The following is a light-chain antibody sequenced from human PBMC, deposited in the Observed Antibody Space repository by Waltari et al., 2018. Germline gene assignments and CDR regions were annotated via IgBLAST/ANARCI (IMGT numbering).Light chain of an antibody. CDR1: SGHSTYA. Sequence: QLVLTQSPSASASLGASVKLTCTLSSGHSTYAIAWHQQQPAKGPRYLMKLNSDGTYTKGAGIPDRFSGSSSGAERYLTISSLQSEDAADYYCQAWGTGIVFGTGTKVTVL. V-gene: IGLV4-69*01. CDR2: LNSDGTY. CDR3: QAWGTGIV. J-gene: IGLJ1*01.